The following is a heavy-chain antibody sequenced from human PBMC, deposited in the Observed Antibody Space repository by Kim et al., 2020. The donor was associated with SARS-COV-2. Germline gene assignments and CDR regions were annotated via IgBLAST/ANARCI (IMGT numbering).Heavy chain of an antibody. J-gene: IGHJ3*02. CDR1: GGAISSYY. D-gene: IGHD3-10*01. Sequence: SETLSLTCTVSGGAISSYYLNWIRQPPGKGLEWVGYMYYTGSTNYNPSLESRVIMSIDTSMNQFSLNLNFVTAADTAVYYCARGVAGFGDPDAFDIWGQG. V-gene: IGHV4-59*01. CDR3: ARGVAGFGDPDAFDI. CDR2: MYYTGST.